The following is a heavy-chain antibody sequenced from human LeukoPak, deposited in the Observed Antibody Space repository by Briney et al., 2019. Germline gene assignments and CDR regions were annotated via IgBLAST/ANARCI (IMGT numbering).Heavy chain of an antibody. V-gene: IGHV3-30*02. D-gene: IGHD2-8*01. J-gene: IGHJ3*01. CDR3: ARPANLYYASDAFDL. Sequence: GGSLRLSCAASGFTFSSYGMHRVRQAPGKGLEWVASIRDDGSNKYYADSVKGRFTISRDNSKNTLYLQMNSLRAEDTAVYYCARPANLYYASDAFDLWGQGTMVTVSS. CDR2: IRDDGSNK. CDR1: GFTFSSYG.